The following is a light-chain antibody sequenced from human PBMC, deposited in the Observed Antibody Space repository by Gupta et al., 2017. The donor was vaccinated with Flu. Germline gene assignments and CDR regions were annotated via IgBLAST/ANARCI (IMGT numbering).Light chain of an antibody. Sequence: QSALTQPASVSGSPGQSITISCTGTSSDVGGYNYVSLYQQHPGKAPKLMIYEVSNRPSGVSNRFSGSKSGNTASLTISGRQAEDEADYYCSSYTSSSTLVFGGGTKLTVL. CDR2: EVS. J-gene: IGLJ2*01. CDR3: SSYTSSSTLV. CDR1: SSDVGGYNY. V-gene: IGLV2-14*01.